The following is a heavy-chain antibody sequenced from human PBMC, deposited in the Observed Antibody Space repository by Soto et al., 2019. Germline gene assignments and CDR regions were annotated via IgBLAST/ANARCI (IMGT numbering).Heavy chain of an antibody. CDR3: ARLDTVKTRTYDY. CDR2: IIPIRGTA. Sequence: VKVSCKASGGTFSIYAMSWVRQAPGQGLEWMGGIIPIRGTANYAQKFQGRVTITADTSTSTVYMELSSLRSEDTAVYYCARLDTVKTRTYDYWGQGTLVTVSS. D-gene: IGHD4-17*01. V-gene: IGHV1-69*10. CDR1: GGTFSIYA. J-gene: IGHJ4*02.